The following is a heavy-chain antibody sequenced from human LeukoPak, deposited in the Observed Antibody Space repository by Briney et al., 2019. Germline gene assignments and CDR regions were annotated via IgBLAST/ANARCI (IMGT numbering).Heavy chain of an antibody. CDR1: SGSISGYY. CDR3: ARGAGGSPNWFDP. V-gene: IGHV4-59*01. J-gene: IGHJ5*02. CDR2: IHYTGGA. Sequence: SETLSPTGSVSSGSISGYYWSWIRQPPGKGLEWIAYIHYTGGAKYNASLKSRVTMSVDTPKNQVSLRLNSVTAADTAVYYCARGAGGSPNWFDPWGPGTLVTVSS. D-gene: IGHD1-26*01.